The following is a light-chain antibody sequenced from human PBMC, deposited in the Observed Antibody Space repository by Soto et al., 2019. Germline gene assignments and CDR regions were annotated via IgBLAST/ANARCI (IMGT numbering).Light chain of an antibody. J-gene: IGKJ1*01. V-gene: IGKV3D-20*01. CDR1: QRVSSNY. Sequence: EIVLTQSPATLSLSPGERATLSCGASQRVSSNYLAWYQQKPVLAPRLLIYDASSRATGIPDRFTGSGSGTDFTLTISRLEPADFAVYYCQHYGSSPWTFGQGTKVEIK. CDR3: QHYGSSPWT. CDR2: DAS.